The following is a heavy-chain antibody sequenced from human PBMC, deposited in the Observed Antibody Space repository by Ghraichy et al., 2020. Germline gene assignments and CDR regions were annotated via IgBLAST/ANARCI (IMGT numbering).Heavy chain of an antibody. CDR2: IYNSVST. CDR3: ARNKTGSLSGWFDP. D-gene: IGHD6-6*01. V-gene: IGHV4-39*01. CDR1: GGSISSYSDY. J-gene: IGHJ5*02. Sequence: SETLSLTCTVSGGSISSYSDYWGWLRQSPGKGLEWIGSIYNSVSTHYNPSLRSRVTISIDTSKDQFSLRLTSVTAADTAVYYCARNKTGSLSGWFDPWGQGSLVRVSS.